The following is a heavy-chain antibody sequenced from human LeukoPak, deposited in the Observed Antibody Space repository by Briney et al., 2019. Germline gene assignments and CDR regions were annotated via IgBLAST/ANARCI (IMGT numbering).Heavy chain of an antibody. CDR3: ARGSYTGFDLYFDY. CDR1: GFSFSTQE. D-gene: IGHD5-12*01. Sequence: PGGSLRLSCATSGFSFSTQEMTWVRQAPWKGLEWVSYISSNSRTIYYADSVKGRFTISRDNTRNSVFLQLNSLRVEDTGFYYCARGSYTGFDLYFDYWGQGTLVTVSS. J-gene: IGHJ4*02. CDR2: ISSNSRTI. V-gene: IGHV3-48*03.